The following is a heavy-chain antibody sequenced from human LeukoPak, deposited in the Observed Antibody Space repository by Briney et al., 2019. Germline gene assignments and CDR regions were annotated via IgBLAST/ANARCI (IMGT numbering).Heavy chain of an antibody. J-gene: IGHJ4*02. V-gene: IGHV1-2*02. CDR2: INPNSGGT. D-gene: IGHD2-2*01. Sequence: ASVKVSCKASGYTFTGYYMHWVRQAPGQGLEWMGWINPNSGGTNYAQKFQGRVTMTRDTSISTAYMELSRLRSDDTAVYYCARAVGYCSSTSCSHFDYWGQGTLVTVSS. CDR1: GYTFTGYY. CDR3: ARAVGYCSSTSCSHFDY.